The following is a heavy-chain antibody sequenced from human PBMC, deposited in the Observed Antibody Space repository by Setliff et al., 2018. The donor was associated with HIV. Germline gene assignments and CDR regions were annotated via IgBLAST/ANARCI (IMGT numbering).Heavy chain of an antibody. V-gene: IGHV3-30*04. CDR1: GFIFSSYA. CDR2: ISYDGSKK. CDR3: ARDYLYYYYYYMDV. J-gene: IGHJ6*03. Sequence: QPGGPLRLSCAASGFIFSSYAMDWVRQAPGKGLEWVAVISYDGSKKYYADSVKGRFTISRDNSKNTLYLQMNSLRAEDTAVYYCARDYLYYYYYYMDVWGKGTTVTVSS.